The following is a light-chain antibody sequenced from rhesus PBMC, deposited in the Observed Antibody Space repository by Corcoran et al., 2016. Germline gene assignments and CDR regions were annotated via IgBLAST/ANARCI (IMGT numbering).Light chain of an antibody. J-gene: IGKJ4*01. CDR2: DAS. V-gene: IGKV3-35*01. Sequence: EIVMTQSPATLSLSPGARATLSCRASQSVSSNLAWYQQKPGQAPRLLIYDASNRATGIPDRFSGSGSGTDVTITSSSLEPEDVGVYYCQQESNWPLTFGGGTKVEIK. CDR1: QSVSSN. CDR3: QQESNWPLT.